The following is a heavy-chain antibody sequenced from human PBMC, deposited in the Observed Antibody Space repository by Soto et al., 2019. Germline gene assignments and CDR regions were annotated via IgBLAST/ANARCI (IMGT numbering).Heavy chain of an antibody. CDR1: GGSVNTYY. J-gene: IGHJ4*02. CDR3: ARETYDSSFDY. V-gene: IGHV4-59*02. Sequence: SETLSLTCTVSGGSVNTYYWSWIRQRPGKGLEWIGYISYSGSTNYNPSLKSRVTISVDTSRNQFSLRLSSVTAADTAMYFCARETYDSSFDYWGQGTLVTVSS. D-gene: IGHD3-22*01. CDR2: ISYSGST.